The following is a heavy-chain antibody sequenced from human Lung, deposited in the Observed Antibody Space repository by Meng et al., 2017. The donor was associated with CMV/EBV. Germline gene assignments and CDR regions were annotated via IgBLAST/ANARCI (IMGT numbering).Heavy chain of an antibody. CDR3: VRGERLGNYYTNFFDT. D-gene: IGHD1-7*01. CDR2: IFRTDTT. Sequence: GGSXRLXXAASGFIVSNYYMSWVRQAPEGGLEWVSVIFRTDTTVYAESVKGRFFITRDDSKNSLLLQMNNLRAEDTAIYYCVRGERLGNYYTNFFDTRGQGXLVTVSS. J-gene: IGHJ4*02. CDR1: GFIVSNYY. V-gene: IGHV3-53*01.